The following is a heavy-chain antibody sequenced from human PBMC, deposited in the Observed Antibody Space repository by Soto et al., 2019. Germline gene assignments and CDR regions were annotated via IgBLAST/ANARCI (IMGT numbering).Heavy chain of an antibody. CDR3: ARRGSGSYYDY. CDR2: ISGSGGST. D-gene: IGHD1-26*01. J-gene: IGHJ4*02. CDR1: GFTFSSYA. Sequence: EVQLLESGGGLVQPGGSLRLSCAASGFTFSSYAMRWFRQAPVKGLEWVSAISGSGGSTYYAGSVKGRFTISRDNSKNTLYLQMNSLRAADTAVYYCARRGSGSYYDYWGQGTLVTVSS. V-gene: IGHV3-23*01.